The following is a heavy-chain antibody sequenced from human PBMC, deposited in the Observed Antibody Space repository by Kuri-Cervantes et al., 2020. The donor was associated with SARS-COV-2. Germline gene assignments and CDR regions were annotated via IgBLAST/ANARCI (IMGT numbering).Heavy chain of an antibody. CDR3: SRSRVPAAAAL. CDR1: GGSISSTSYY. J-gene: IGHJ3*01. Sequence: GSLRLSCTVSGGSISSTSYYWGWTRQPPGKGLEWIGTIHHSGTTYYNPSLRSRVYMSLDTSKNQFFLNVTSVTAADTAVYYCSRSRVPAAAALWGQGTMVTVSS. V-gene: IGHV4-39*07. CDR2: IHHSGTT. D-gene: IGHD2-2*01.